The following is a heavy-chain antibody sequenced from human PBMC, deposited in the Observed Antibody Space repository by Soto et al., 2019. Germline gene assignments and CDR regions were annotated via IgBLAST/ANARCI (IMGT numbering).Heavy chain of an antibody. CDR1: GGSFSGYY. V-gene: IGHV4-34*01. CDR3: ARGGPSLAGSTLGS. CDR2: INHSGST. D-gene: IGHD6-19*01. Sequence: QVQLQTWGAGLLKPSETLSLTCAVYGGSFSGYYWCWSRQPPGKGLEWIGEINHSGSTNYNPSLKSRVTISVDTSKIQFSLRLSSVPAADTAVYYWARGGPSLAGSTLGSWGQGTLVTVPS. J-gene: IGHJ4*02.